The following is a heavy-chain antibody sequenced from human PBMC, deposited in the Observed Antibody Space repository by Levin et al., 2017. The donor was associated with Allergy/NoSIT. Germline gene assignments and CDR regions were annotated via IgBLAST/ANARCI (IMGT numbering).Heavy chain of an antibody. Sequence: GGSLRLSCAASGFTVSSNYMSWVRQAPGKGLEWVSVIYSGGSTYYADSVKGRFTISRDNSKNTLYLQMNSLRAEDTAVYYCAREGDYGDFNGYYFDYWGQGTLVTVSS. D-gene: IGHD4-17*01. CDR2: IYSGGST. CDR3: AREGDYGDFNGYYFDY. V-gene: IGHV3-53*01. J-gene: IGHJ4*02. CDR1: GFTVSSNY.